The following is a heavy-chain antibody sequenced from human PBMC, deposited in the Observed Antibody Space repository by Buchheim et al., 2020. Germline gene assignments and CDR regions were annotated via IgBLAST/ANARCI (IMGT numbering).Heavy chain of an antibody. CDR3: ARGAYCSGGSCYSYNWFDP. D-gene: IGHD2-15*01. J-gene: IGHJ5*02. CDR2: IYYSGNT. Sequence: QVQLQESGPGPVKPSQTLSLTCAVSGGSISSGGYTWSWIRQPPGKGLEWIGYIYYSGNTYYNPSLKSRVTISVDTSKNQFSLKLSSVTAADTAVYYCARGAYCSGGSCYSYNWFDPWGQGIL. V-gene: IGHV4-30-4*07. CDR1: GGSISSGGYT.